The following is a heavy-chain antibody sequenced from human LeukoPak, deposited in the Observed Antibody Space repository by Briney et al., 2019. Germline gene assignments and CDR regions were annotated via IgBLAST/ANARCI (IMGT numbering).Heavy chain of an antibody. J-gene: IGHJ4*02. D-gene: IGHD3-22*01. V-gene: IGHV4-39*01. CDR2: IHSSGNS. Sequence: PSETLSLTCTVSGGSISGSDLYWGWIRQLPGKGLEWIGNIHSSGNSFCNPSLKSRVTISVDTSKNQFSLNLSSVTAADTAVYYCARRPKQYYYDSSGYYDRWGQGTLVTVSS. CDR3: ARRPKQYYYDSSGYYDR. CDR1: GGSISGSDLY.